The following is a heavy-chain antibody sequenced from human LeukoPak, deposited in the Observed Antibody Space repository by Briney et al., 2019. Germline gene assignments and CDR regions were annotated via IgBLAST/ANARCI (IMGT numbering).Heavy chain of an antibody. CDR1: GFTLSGYG. CDR3: TRLLWFGGSPGLDA. Sequence: GGSLRLSCAASGFTLSGYGMHWVRQAPGKGLVGVSRINSDGSSTIYADSVKGRFTVSRDNAKNTLYLQMNSLRAEDTAVYYCTRLLWFGGSPGLDAWGQGTTVTVSS. D-gene: IGHD3-10*01. CDR2: INSDGSST. V-gene: IGHV3-74*01. J-gene: IGHJ6*02.